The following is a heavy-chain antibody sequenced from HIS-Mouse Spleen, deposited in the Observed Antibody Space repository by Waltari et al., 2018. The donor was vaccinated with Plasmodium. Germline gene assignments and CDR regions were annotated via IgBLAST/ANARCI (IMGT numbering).Heavy chain of an antibody. CDR2: IDWDDDK. D-gene: IGHD6-6*01. CDR1: GFSLSTSGMC. J-gene: IGHJ6*02. V-gene: IGHV2-70*15. CDR3: ARTTYSSSSAKYYYYGMDV. Sequence: QVTLRESGPALVKPTQTLTLTCTFSGFSLSTSGMCVTWIRQPPGTALAWLARIDWDDDKYYSTSLKTRLTISKDTSKNQVVLTMTNMDPVDTATYYCARTTYSSSSAKYYYYGMDVWGQGTTVTVSS.